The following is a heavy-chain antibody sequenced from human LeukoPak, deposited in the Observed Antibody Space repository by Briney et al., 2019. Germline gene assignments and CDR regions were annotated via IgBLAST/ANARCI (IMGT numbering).Heavy chain of an antibody. J-gene: IGHJ5*02. CDR1: GYTFTNYV. Sequence: ASVRVSCKASGYTFTNYVVHWVRQAPGQRPEWMGWINAGNGDTKYSQNFQGRVTMTEDTSTDTAYMELSSLRSEDTAVYYCATRTVPAAVSPWFDPWGQGTLVTVSS. CDR2: INAGNGDT. D-gene: IGHD2-2*01. V-gene: IGHV1-3*01. CDR3: ATRTVPAAVSPWFDP.